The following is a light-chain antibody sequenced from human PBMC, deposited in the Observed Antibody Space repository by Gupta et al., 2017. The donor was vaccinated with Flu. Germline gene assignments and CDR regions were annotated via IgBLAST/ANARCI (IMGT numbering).Light chain of an antibody. CDR3: GAWDNSLSSWV. J-gene: IGLJ3*02. Sequence: QSVLTQPPSVSAAPGQKVTISCSGTISNIGDHYVSWYQQLPETAPKLLIFEDNQRPSGIPDRFSGSKSGTSATLDITGLQTRDEADYFCGAWDNSLSSWVFGGGTQLTV. CDR2: EDN. CDR1: ISNIGDHY. V-gene: IGLV1-51*02.